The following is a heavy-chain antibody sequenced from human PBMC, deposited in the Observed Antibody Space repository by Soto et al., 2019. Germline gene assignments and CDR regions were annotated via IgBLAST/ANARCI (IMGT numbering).Heavy chain of an antibody. J-gene: IGHJ6*02. V-gene: IGHV1-69*13. CDR2: IIPIFGTA. Sequence: SVKVSCKASGGTFSIYAISWVRRAPGQGLEWMGGIIPIFGTANYAQKFQGRVTITADESTSTAYMELSSLRSEDTAVYYCARGYSSSSAIIATFLDVWGQRTTVTVSS. D-gene: IGHD6-6*01. CDR3: ARGYSSSSAIIATFLDV. CDR1: GGTFSIYA.